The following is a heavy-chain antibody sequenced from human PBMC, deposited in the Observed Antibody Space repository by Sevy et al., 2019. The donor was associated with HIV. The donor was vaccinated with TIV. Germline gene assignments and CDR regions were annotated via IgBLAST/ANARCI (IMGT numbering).Heavy chain of an antibody. D-gene: IGHD3-22*01. J-gene: IGHJ4*02. Sequence: GGSLRLSCAASGFTFSSYGMHWVRQAPGKGLEWVAVISYDGSNKYYADSVKGRFTISRDNSKNTLYLQMNSLRAEDTAVYYCAKDFSTMIVVVITTAPDYWGLGTLVTVSS. CDR3: AKDFSTMIVVVITTAPDY. V-gene: IGHV3-30*18. CDR1: GFTFSSYG. CDR2: ISYDGSNK.